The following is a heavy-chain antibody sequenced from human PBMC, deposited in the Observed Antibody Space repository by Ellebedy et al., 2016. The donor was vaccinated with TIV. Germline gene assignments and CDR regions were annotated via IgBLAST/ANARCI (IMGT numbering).Heavy chain of an antibody. D-gene: IGHD3-10*01. Sequence: ASVKVSCKGSGYNFSNFGVSWVRQAPGQGLEWMGWTSAYNANSKYAQKFQGRVTMTADTSTNTAYMELRSLTFDDTAVYYCARGLRGVLPFDYWGQGSLVTVSS. V-gene: IGHV1-18*01. CDR1: GYNFSNFG. J-gene: IGHJ4*02. CDR2: TSAYNANS. CDR3: ARGLRGVLPFDY.